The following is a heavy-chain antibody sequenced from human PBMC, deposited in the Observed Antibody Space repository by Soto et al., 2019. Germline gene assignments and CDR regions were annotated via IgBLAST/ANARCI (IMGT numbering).Heavy chain of an antibody. J-gene: IGHJ6*02. V-gene: IGHV1-69*13. Sequence: SVKVSCKASGGTFSSYAISWVRQAPGRGLEWMGGIIPIFGTANYAQKFQGRVTITADESTSTAYMELSSLRSEDTAVYYCARRGYSSSSPYYYYGMDVWGQGTTVTVSS. CDR2: IIPIFGTA. CDR3: ARRGYSSSSPYYYYGMDV. D-gene: IGHD6-6*01. CDR1: GGTFSSYA.